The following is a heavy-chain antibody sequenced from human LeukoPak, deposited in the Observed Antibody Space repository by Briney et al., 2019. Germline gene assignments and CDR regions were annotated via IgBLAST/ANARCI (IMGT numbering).Heavy chain of an antibody. Sequence: GGSLRLSCTVSGFTVSSDSMSWVRQAPGKGLEWVSFIYSGGSTHYSDSVKGRFTISRDNSKNTLYLQMNSLRAEDTAVYYCARQAGAYSHPYDYWGQGTLVTVSS. CDR3: ARQAGAYSHPYDY. CDR2: IYSGGST. J-gene: IGHJ4*02. CDR1: GFTVSSDS. D-gene: IGHD4/OR15-4a*01. V-gene: IGHV3-53*01.